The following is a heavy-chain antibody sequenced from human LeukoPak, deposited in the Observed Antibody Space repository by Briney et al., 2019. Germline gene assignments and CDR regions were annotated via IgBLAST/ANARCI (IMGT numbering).Heavy chain of an antibody. CDR2: INHSGST. J-gene: IGHJ6*03. CDR3: ARGSTAQYYYYYYYMDV. Sequence: SETLSLTCAVYGGSFSGYYWSWIRQPPGKGLEWIGEINHSGSTNYNPSLKSRVTISVDTSKNQSSLKLSSVTAADTAVYYCARGSTAQYYYYYYYMDVWGKGTTVTVSS. V-gene: IGHV4-34*01. CDR1: GGSFSGYY. D-gene: IGHD5-18*01.